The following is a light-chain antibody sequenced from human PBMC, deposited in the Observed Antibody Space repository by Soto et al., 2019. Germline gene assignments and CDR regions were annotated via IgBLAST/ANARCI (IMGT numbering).Light chain of an antibody. J-gene: IGLJ1*01. V-gene: IGLV2-14*01. Sequence: QSVQTQPASVSWSPGHSIAISCTGTSSDVGAYNYVSWYQQQSGKAPKLMIHEVSNRPSGVSNRFSGSKSGNTASLTISGLQAEEEADYYCSSYTTSRDYVFGIGTKVTVL. CDR2: EVS. CDR3: SSYTTSRDYV. CDR1: SSDVGAYNY.